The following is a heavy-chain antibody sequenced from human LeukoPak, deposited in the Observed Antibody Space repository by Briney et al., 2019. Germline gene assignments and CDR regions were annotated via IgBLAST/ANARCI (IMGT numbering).Heavy chain of an antibody. J-gene: IGHJ6*02. V-gene: IGHV3-13*01. CDR3: AGGGITWGGVIVLGMDV. CDR1: GFTFSSYD. CDR2: IGTAGDT. D-gene: IGHD3-16*02. Sequence: GGSLRLSCAASGFTFSSYDMHWVRQATGKGLEWVSSIGTAGDTYYPGSVKGRFTISRENANNSLYLQMNSLRAGDTAVYYCAGGGITWGGVIVLGMDVWGQGTTVTVSS.